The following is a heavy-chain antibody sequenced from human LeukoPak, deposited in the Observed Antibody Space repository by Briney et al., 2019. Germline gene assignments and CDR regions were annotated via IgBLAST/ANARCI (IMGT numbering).Heavy chain of an antibody. CDR1: GFTVSSNY. V-gene: IGHV3-53*04. Sequence: VGSLRLSCAASGFTVSSNYMSWVRQAPGKGLEWVSVIYSGGSTYYADSVKGRFTISRHNSKITLYLQMNSLRAEDTAVYYCARGRRYYYDSSGYYLDYWGQGTLVTVSS. CDR2: IYSGGST. J-gene: IGHJ4*02. D-gene: IGHD3-22*01. CDR3: ARGRRYYYDSSGYYLDY.